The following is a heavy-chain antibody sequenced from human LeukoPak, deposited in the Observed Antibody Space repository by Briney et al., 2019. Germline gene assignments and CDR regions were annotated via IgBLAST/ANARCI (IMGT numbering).Heavy chain of an antibody. CDR3: ARDRGQKRWLQLTRDYYYGMDV. CDR2: IYYSGST. V-gene: IGHV4-61*01. Sequence: SETLSLTCTVSGGSVSSGSYYWSWIRQPPGKGLEWIGYIYYSGSTNYNPSLKSRVTISVDTSKNQFSLKLSSVTAADTAVYYCARDRGQKRWLQLTRDYYYGMDVWGQGTTVTVSS. D-gene: IGHD5-24*01. J-gene: IGHJ6*02. CDR1: GGSVSSGSYY.